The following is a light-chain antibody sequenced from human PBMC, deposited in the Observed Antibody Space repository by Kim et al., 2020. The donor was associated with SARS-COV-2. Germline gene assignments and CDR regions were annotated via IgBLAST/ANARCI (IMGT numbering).Light chain of an antibody. CDR2: YKSDSVK. J-gene: IGLJ3*02. CDR3: KTWHSSAWV. Sequence: QPVLTQPSSLSASPGASASLTCTLRSDINVGTYNIFWYQQKPGSPPQYLLRYKSDSVKQQGSGVPSRFSGSKDASANAGILFISGLQSEDEADYYCKTWHSSAWVFGGGTQLTVL. V-gene: IGLV5-45*02. CDR1: SDINVGTYN.